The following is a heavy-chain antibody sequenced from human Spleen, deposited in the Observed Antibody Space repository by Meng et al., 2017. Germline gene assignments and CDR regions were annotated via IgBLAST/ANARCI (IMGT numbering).Heavy chain of an antibody. CDR3: ARDTVAGNDY. CDR1: GYTFRCYY. V-gene: IGHV7-4-1*02. D-gene: IGHD6-19*01. Sequence: VQLVQSGAEVKKPGASVKVSCKASGYTFRCYYMQWVRQAPGQGLEWMGWINTNTGNPTYAQGFTGRFVFSLDTSVSTAYLQISSLKAEDTAVYYCARDTVAGNDYWGQGTLVTVSS. J-gene: IGHJ4*02. CDR2: INTNTGNP.